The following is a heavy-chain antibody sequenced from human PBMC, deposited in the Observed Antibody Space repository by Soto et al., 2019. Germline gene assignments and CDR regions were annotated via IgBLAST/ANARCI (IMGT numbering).Heavy chain of an antibody. CDR3: ATGNVDSMLEY. CDR1: DGSISTYDW. V-gene: IGHV4-4*02. D-gene: IGHD3-3*01. J-gene: IGHJ4*02. CDR2: MFHSGGA. Sequence: SETLSLTCVVSDGSISTYDWWAWGRQPPGKGLEWIGKMFHSGGADYSPPLKIRVTISADSSKNHFSLRLTAVTAADTAVYYCATGNVDSMLEYWGQGTQVTVSS.